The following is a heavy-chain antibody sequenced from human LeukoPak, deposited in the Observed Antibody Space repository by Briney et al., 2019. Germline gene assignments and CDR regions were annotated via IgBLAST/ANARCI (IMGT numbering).Heavy chain of an antibody. CDR1: GGSISSSSYY. CDR2: IYYSGST. D-gene: IGHD3-10*01. J-gene: IGHJ4*02. CDR3: ARERRFGELVDFDY. Sequence: SETLSLTCTVSGGSISSSSYYWGWIRQPPGKGLEWIGSIYYSGSTYYNPSLKSRVTISVDTSKNQFSLKLSSVTAADTAVYYCARERRFGELVDFDYWGQGTLVTVSS. V-gene: IGHV4-39*07.